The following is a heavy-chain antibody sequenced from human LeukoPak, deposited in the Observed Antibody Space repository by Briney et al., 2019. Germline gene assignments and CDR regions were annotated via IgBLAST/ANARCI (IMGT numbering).Heavy chain of an antibody. CDR2: ISGSGGST. Sequence: GGSLRLSCAASGFTFSSYAMSWVRQAPGKGLEWVSAISGSGGSTYYADSVKGRFTISRDNSKNTLHLQMNSLRAEDTAVYYCAKQAGSSGWYGPLDYWGQGTLVTVSS. CDR3: AKQAGSSGWYGPLDY. J-gene: IGHJ4*02. V-gene: IGHV3-23*01. D-gene: IGHD6-19*01. CDR1: GFTFSSYA.